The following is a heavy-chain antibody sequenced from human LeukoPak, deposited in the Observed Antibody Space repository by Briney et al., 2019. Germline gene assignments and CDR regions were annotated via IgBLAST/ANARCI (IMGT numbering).Heavy chain of an antibody. J-gene: IGHJ3*02. V-gene: IGHV3-7*01. Sequence: GGSLRLSCAASGFSFSSYTMHWVRQAPGKGLEWVANIKPDGSEKYYVDSVKGRFTISRDNAKNSLYLQMNSLRAEDTAVYYCARVSGDYGGNSRQPDAFDIWGQGAMVTVSS. D-gene: IGHD4-23*01. CDR3: ARVSGDYGGNSRQPDAFDI. CDR2: IKPDGSEK. CDR1: GFSFSSYT.